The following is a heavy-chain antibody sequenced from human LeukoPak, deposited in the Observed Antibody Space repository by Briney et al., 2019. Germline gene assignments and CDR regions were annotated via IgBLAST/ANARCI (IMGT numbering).Heavy chain of an antibody. CDR2: INHSGST. V-gene: IGHV4-34*01. Sequence: SETLSLTCAVYGGSFSGYYWSWIRQPPGKGPEWIGEINHSGSTNYNPSLKSRVTISVDTSKNQFSLKLSSVTAADTAVYCCASHSYSSSWYVVVWRKGTTVTVSS. J-gene: IGHJ6*03. CDR1: GGSFSGYY. CDR3: ASHSYSSSWYVVV. D-gene: IGHD6-13*01.